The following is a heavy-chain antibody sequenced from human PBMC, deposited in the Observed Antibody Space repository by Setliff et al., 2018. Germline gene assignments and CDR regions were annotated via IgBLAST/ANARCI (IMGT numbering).Heavy chain of an antibody. D-gene: IGHD2-15*01. V-gene: IGHV3-49*04. CDR3: TVAPGYCSGGSCSYYYYYGMDV. CDR1: GFTFGDYA. Sequence: PGGSLRLSCTASGFTFGDYAMSWVRQAPGKGLEWVGFIRSKAYGGTTEYAASVKGRFTISRDDSKSIAYLQMNSLKTEDTAVYYCTVAPGYCSGGSCSYYYYYGMDVWGQGTTVT. J-gene: IGHJ6*02. CDR2: IRSKAYGGTT.